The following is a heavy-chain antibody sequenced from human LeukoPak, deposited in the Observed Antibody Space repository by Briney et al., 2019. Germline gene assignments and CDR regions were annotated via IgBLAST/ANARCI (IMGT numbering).Heavy chain of an antibody. Sequence: PSETLSLTCSVSGGSISSGDYYWTWIRQPPGKGLERIGYVYYTGGTDYIPSLRRRVTISVDTSKNQFSLKLTSVTAADTAVYYCARGNGEQQLTGDYWGQGTLVTVSS. D-gene: IGHD6-13*01. J-gene: IGHJ4*02. V-gene: IGHV4-30-4*01. CDR3: ARGNGEQQLTGDY. CDR2: VYYTGGT. CDR1: GGSISSGDYY.